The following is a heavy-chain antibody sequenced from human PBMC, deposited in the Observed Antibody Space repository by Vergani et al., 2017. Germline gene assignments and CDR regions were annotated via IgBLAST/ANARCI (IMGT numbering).Heavy chain of an antibody. D-gene: IGHD3-3*01. V-gene: IGHV4-39*07. CDR2: IYYSGGT. Sequence: QLQLQESGPGLVKPSETLSLTCTVSGGSISSSSYYWGWIRQPPGKGLEWIGSIYYSGGTYYNPSLKSRVTISVDTSKNQFSLKLSSVTAADTAVYYCARLIFGVVIALNWFDPWGQGTLVTVSS. CDR1: GGSISSSSYY. J-gene: IGHJ5*02. CDR3: ARLIFGVVIALNWFDP.